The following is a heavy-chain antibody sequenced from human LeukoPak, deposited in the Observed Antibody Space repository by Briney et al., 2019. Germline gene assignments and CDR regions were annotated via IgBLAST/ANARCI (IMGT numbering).Heavy chain of an antibody. V-gene: IGHV4-34*01. D-gene: IGHD3-10*01. CDR3: ARGFRSSANETMVRGVIITPATLIRFDY. CDR1: GGSFSGYY. Sequence: SETLSLTCAVYGGSFSGYYWSWIRQPPGKGLEWIGEINHSGSTNYNPSLKSRVTISVDTSKNQFSLKLSSVTAADTAVYYCARGFRSSANETMVRGVIITPATLIRFDYWGQGTLVTVSS. J-gene: IGHJ4*02. CDR2: INHSGST.